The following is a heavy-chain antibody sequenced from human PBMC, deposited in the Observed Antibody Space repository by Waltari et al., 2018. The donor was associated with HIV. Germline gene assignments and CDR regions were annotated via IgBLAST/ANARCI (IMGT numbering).Heavy chain of an antibody. Sequence: EVQLVQSGAEVKKPGESLKISCKGSGYSFTSYWIGWVRQMPGKGLEWMGIIYPGDSDTRYSPSFQGQVTISADKSISTAYLQWSSLKASDTAMYYCARQVTVVVPAASNWFDPWGQGTLVTVSS. J-gene: IGHJ5*02. CDR3: ARQVTVVVPAASNWFDP. CDR2: IYPGDSDT. D-gene: IGHD2-2*01. V-gene: IGHV5-51*01. CDR1: GYSFTSYW.